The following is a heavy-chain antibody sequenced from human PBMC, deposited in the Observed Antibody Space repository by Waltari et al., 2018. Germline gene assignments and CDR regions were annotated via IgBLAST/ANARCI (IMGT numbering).Heavy chain of an antibody. CDR1: GYSISSGYY. J-gene: IGHJ4*02. CDR3: ARLGSPFTLDY. V-gene: IGHV4-38-2*01. Sequence: QVQLQESGPGLVKPSETLSLTCAVSGYSISSGYYWGWIRQPPGEGLEWIGSIYHSGSTYYNPSLKSRVTISVDTSKNQFSLKLSSVTAADTAVYYCARLGSPFTLDYWGQGTLVTVSS. CDR2: IYHSGST. D-gene: IGHD3-16*01.